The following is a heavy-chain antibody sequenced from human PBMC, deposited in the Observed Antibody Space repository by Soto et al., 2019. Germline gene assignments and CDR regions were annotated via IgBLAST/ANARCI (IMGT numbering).Heavy chain of an antibody. J-gene: IGHJ4*02. Sequence: SETLSLTCAVYGGSFHGYYWSWIRQPPGKGLEWIGEIYHSGSTNYNPSLKSRVTISVDKSKNQFSLKLSSVTAADTAVYYCARGNYDILTGYYRGDFDYWGQGTLVTVSS. CDR1: GGSFHGYY. D-gene: IGHD3-9*01. CDR2: IYHSGST. CDR3: ARGNYDILTGYYRGDFDY. V-gene: IGHV4-34*01.